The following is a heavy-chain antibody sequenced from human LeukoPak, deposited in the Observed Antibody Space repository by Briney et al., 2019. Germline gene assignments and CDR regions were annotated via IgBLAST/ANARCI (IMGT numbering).Heavy chain of an antibody. D-gene: IGHD3-10*01. Sequence: SETLSLTCTVSGGSMSSSSYYWGWIRQTPGKGLEWIGNIYFAGTTNYNPSLKSRVTISADMSNNRFSLKPTSVTAADTAVYYCGGMRITVFRDGTEHYHHGLDVWGHGATVIVS. CDR2: IYFAGTT. CDR1: GGSMSSSSYY. J-gene: IGHJ6*02. V-gene: IGHV4-39*02. CDR3: GGMRITVFRDGTEHYHHGLDV.